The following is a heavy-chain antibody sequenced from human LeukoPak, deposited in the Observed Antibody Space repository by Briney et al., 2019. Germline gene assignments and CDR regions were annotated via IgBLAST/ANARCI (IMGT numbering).Heavy chain of an antibody. CDR1: GFTFSSYG. Sequence: PGGSLRLSCAASGFTFSSYGMHWVRQAPGKGLEWVAGLSYHGNNEYYADSVQGRFTISRDNSKNTLYLHMNSLRAEDTAVYYCARDLYLDYDSSGPLGYWGQGTLVTVSS. V-gene: IGHV3-30*03. CDR3: ARDLYLDYDSSGPLGY. D-gene: IGHD3-22*01. J-gene: IGHJ4*02. CDR2: LSYHGNNE.